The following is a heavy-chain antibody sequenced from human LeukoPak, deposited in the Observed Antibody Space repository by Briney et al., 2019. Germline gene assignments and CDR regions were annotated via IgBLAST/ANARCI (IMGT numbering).Heavy chain of an antibody. J-gene: IGHJ4*02. CDR2: FDPEDGET. CDR3: ATGEVPGYSGSYYVAY. D-gene: IGHD1-26*01. Sequence: ASVKVSCEVSGYTLTELSMHWVRQAPGKGLEWMGGFDPEDGETIYAQKFQGRVTMTEDTSTDTAYMELSSLRSEDTAVYYCATGEVPGYSGSYYVAYWGQGTLVTVSS. V-gene: IGHV1-24*01. CDR1: GYTLTELS.